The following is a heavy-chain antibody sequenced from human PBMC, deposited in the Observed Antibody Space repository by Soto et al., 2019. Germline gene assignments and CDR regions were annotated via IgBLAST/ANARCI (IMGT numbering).Heavy chain of an antibody. V-gene: IGHV3-9*01. CDR2: ISWNSGSI. CDR3: AKSGSSGYEDYYYMDV. J-gene: IGHJ6*03. CDR1: GFNFDDYA. Sequence: EVQLVASGGGLVQPGRSLRLSCAASGFNFDDYALHWVRQAPGKGLEWVSGISWNSGSIGYADSVKGRLTISRHNAKNSLYVQMNSLRAEDTALYYCAKSGSSGYEDYYYMDVWGKGTTVTVSS. D-gene: IGHD5-12*01.